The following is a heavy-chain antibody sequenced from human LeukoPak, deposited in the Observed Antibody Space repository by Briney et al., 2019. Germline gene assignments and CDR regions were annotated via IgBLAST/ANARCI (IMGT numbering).Heavy chain of an antibody. V-gene: IGHV3-23*01. CDR1: GFSFSSYA. D-gene: IGHD3-16*02. CDR2: LRGSGAST. CDR3: AKDMITFGGVIARSAFDI. Sequence: GGSLRLACAAYGFSFSSYAMRWVRQAPGKRPERLSTLRGSGASTYYTDSVKGRFTISRDNSKNILYLQMNSLRAEDTAVYYCAKDMITFGGVIARSAFDIWGQGTMVTVSS. J-gene: IGHJ3*02.